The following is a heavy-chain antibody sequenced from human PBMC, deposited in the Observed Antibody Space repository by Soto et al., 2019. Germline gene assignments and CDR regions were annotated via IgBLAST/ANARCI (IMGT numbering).Heavy chain of an antibody. CDR2: IYHSGTT. V-gene: IGHV4-31*03. CDR1: GGSISSDGYY. Sequence: QVQLQESGPGLVKPSQTLSLTCTVSGGSISSDGYYWSWIRQYPGKGLEWIGYIYHSGTTYYNPSLRCRPTLSGDTSRNQFSLKLTSVPAADTAVYYCVRDRPLGGSFFATFYGMDVWGQGTTVTVSS. CDR3: VRDRPLGGSFFATFYGMDV. J-gene: IGHJ6*02. D-gene: IGHD1-26*01.